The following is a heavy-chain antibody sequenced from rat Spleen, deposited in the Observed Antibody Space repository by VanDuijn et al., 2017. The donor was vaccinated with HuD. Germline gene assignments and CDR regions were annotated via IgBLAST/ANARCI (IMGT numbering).Heavy chain of an antibody. CDR3: TRLGLMDA. Sequence: QVQLKESGPGLVQPSQTLSLTCTVSGFSLTSYDVHWVRQPPGKGLEWMGGIWGDGSTDYNSALKSRLSISRDTSKSQVFLKMNSLQTEDTAIYFCTRLGLMDAWGQGASVTVSS. CDR1: GFSLTSYD. D-gene: IGHD4-6*01. CDR2: IWGDGST. J-gene: IGHJ4*01. V-gene: IGHV2-1*01.